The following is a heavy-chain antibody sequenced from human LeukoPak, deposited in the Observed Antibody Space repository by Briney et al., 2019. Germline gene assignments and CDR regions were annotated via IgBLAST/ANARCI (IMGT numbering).Heavy chain of an antibody. V-gene: IGHV3-15*01. J-gene: IGHJ4*02. CDR1: GFTFSDAW. Sequence: PGGSLRLSCAASGFTFSDAWMSWVRQAPGMGLEWVGRIKSKTDGGTTDYAAPVKGRFTISRDDSKTTLHLQINSLKTDDTAVYYCTADMPTSSRASDYWGQGTLVTVSS. CDR3: TADMPTSSRASDY. CDR2: IKSKTDGGTT. D-gene: IGHD1-26*01.